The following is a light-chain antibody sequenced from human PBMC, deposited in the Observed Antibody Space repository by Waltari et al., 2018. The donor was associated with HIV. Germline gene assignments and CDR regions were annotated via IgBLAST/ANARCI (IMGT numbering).Light chain of an antibody. V-gene: IGKV3-15*01. J-gene: IGKJ2*02. CDR1: QSVNSN. Sequence: EIVMTQSPATLSVSPGERATLSCRASQSVNSNLAWYQQKPGQAPRLLIYGASTRATGIPARFSGSGSGTEFTLTISSLQSEDFAVYYCQHYNNWPPWTFGQGTQLESK. CDR3: QHYNNWPPWT. CDR2: GAS.